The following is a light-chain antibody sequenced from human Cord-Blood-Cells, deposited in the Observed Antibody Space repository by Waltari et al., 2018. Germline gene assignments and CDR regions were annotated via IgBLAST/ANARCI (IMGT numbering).Light chain of an antibody. Sequence: QSALTQPRSVSGSPGQSVTISCTGPSRDGGGYNYLSWYQQHPGKAPKLMIYDVSKRPSGVPDRVSGSKSGNTASLTISGLQAEDEADYYCCSYAGSYTWVFGGGTKLTVL. V-gene: IGLV2-11*01. CDR3: CSYAGSYTWV. J-gene: IGLJ3*02. CDR1: SRDGGGYNY. CDR2: DVS.